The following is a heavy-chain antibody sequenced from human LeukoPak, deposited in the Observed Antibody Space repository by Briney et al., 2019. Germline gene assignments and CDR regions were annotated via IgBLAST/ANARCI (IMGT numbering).Heavy chain of an antibody. CDR3: AREEQLVIYYYYYGMDV. CDR2: ISYDGSNK. D-gene: IGHD6-13*01. CDR1: GFTFSSYA. Sequence: PGRSLRLSCAASGFTFSSYAMHWVRRAPGKGLEWVAVISYDGSNKYYADSVKGRFTISRDNSKNTLYLQMNSLRAEDTAVYYCAREEQLVIYYYYYGMDVWGKGTTVTVSS. V-gene: IGHV3-30*04. J-gene: IGHJ6*04.